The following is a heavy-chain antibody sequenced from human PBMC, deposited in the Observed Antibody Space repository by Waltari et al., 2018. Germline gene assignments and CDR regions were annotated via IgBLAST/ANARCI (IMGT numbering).Heavy chain of an antibody. CDR2: IYHSGST. V-gene: IGHV4-38-2*01. CDR1: GYSIRRGYY. CDR3: ARVLRDFMVRGGYYYYMDV. J-gene: IGHJ6*03. Sequence: QVQLQESGPGLVKPSETLSLTCAVSGYSIRRGYYWGWIRQPPGKGLEWIGSIYHSGSTYHNPSLKSRVTISVDTSKNQFSLKLSSVTAADTAVYYCARVLRDFMVRGGYYYYMDVWGKGTTVTVSS. D-gene: IGHD3-10*01.